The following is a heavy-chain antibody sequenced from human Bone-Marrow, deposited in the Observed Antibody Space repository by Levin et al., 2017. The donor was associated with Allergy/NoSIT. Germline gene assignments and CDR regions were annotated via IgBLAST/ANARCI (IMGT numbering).Heavy chain of an antibody. CDR1: GSSFNTYW. D-gene: IGHD3-16*01. CDR2: VYPGDSDT. J-gene: IGHJ3*01. CDR3: ARQGHDHSAFDL. Sequence: GGSLRLSCQGTGSSFNTYWVGWVRQMPGKGLEWMGMVYPGDSDTRYSPSVQGQVTISADKSITTAYLQWSSLRASDTAMYYCARQGHDHSAFDLWGQGTMVTVSS. V-gene: IGHV5-51*01.